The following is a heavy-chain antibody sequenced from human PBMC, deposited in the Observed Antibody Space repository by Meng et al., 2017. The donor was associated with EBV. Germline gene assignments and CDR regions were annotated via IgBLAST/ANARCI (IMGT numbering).Heavy chain of an antibody. D-gene: IGHD3-10*01. V-gene: IGHV1-69*01. CDR1: GGPFRSDA. CDR3: ASESGRGFTPDF. Sequence: QVKVEQPGAEVKRPGSSVKISCKTSGGPFRSDAVSWVRQGPGQGLEWLGGLIPMSGAPHYAQKFQDRVTITADEYTRTHYMELSSLRSDDTAMYYCASESGRGFTPDFWGQGTLVTVSS. J-gene: IGHJ4*02. CDR2: LIPMSGAP.